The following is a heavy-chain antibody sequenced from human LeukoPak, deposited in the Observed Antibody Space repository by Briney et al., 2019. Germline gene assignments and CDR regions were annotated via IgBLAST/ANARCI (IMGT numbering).Heavy chain of an antibody. CDR3: ARWDIVVVPAAGFDY. V-gene: IGHV1-2*02. CDR2: INPNSGGT. CDR1: GYTFTGYY. Sequence: GASVKVSCKASGYTFTGYYMHWVRQAPGQGLEWMGWINPNSGGTNYAQKFQGRVTMTRDTSISTAYMELSRLRSDGTAVYYCARWDIVVVPAAGFDYWGQGTLVTVSS. D-gene: IGHD2-2*01. J-gene: IGHJ4*02.